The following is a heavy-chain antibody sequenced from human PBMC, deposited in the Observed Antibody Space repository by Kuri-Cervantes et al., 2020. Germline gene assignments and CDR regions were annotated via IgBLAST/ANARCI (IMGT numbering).Heavy chain of an antibody. D-gene: IGHD3-3*01. CDR2: MNPNSGNT. Sequence: ASVKVSCKASGYTFTSYGISWVRQAPGQGLEWMGWMNPNSGNTGYAQKFQGRVTMTRNTSISTAYMELSSLRSEDTAAYYCARGRAARFLEWLFSYWGQGTLVTVSS. CDR1: GYTFTSYG. V-gene: IGHV1-8*02. J-gene: IGHJ4*02. CDR3: ARGRAARFLEWLFSY.